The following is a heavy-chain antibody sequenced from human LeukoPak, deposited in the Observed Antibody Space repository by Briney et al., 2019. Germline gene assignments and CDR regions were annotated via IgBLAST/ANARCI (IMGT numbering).Heavy chain of an antibody. Sequence: GGSLRLSCAASGLTLSKYWMLWVRQAPGKGLESVSRINTDGTVTTYADSVKGRFTVSRDNADNTMFLQMNSVRDEDTAVYYCATKQWLAPPPDSWGQGAPVTVSS. CDR1: GLTLSKYW. J-gene: IGHJ4*02. CDR2: INTDGTVT. CDR3: ATKQWLAPPPDS. D-gene: IGHD6-19*01. V-gene: IGHV3-74*01.